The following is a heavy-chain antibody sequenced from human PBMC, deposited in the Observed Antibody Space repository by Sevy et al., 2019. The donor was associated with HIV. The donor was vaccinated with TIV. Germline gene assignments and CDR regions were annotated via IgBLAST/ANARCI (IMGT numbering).Heavy chain of an antibody. CDR1: GYSFTSHW. J-gene: IGHJ4*02. CDR2: IFPGDSET. Sequence: GESLKISCKGHGYSFTSHWIGWVRQMPGKGLDWMGIIFPGDSETRYSPSFQGEVTISADKSISTAFLQLSSLKASDTAIYYCARSRSGYLDSGGYYINGGQGTLVTVS. V-gene: IGHV5-51*01. CDR3: ARSRSGYLDSGGYYIN. D-gene: IGHD3-22*01.